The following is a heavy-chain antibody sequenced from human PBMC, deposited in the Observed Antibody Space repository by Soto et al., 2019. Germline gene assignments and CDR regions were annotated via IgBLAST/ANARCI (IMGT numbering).Heavy chain of an antibody. CDR1: GYTFTSYG. J-gene: IGHJ5*02. CDR2: ISAYNGNT. V-gene: IGHV1-18*01. CDR3: ARACQSYDFWSGYRDFYWFDP. Sequence: QVQLVQSGAEVNKPGASVKVSCKASGYTFTSYGISWVRQAPGQGLEWMGWISAYNGNTNYAQKLQGRVTMTTVTSTSTAYMELRSLRSDDTAVYYCARACQSYDFWSGYRDFYWFDPWGQGTLVTVSS. D-gene: IGHD3-3*01.